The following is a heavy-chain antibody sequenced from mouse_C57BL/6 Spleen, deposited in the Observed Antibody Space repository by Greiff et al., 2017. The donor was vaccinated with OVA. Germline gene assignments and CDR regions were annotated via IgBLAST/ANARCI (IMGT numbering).Heavy chain of an antibody. D-gene: IGHD2-4*01. Sequence: EVKLVESGGGLVQPGGSLKLSCAASGFTFSDYGMAWVRQAPRKGPEWVAFISNLAYSIYYADTVTGRFTISRENAKNTLYLEMSSLRSEDTAMYYCARRYYDYEGGAMDYWGQGTSVTVSS. V-gene: IGHV5-15*01. CDR1: GFTFSDYG. CDR2: ISNLAYSI. CDR3: ARRYYDYEGGAMDY. J-gene: IGHJ4*01.